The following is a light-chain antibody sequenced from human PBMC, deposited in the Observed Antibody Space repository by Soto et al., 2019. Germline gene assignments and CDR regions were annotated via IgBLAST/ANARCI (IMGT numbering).Light chain of an antibody. CDR1: SSDVGAYNY. CDR2: EVS. Sequence: QAVVTQPPSASGSPGQSVTISCTGTSSDVGAYNYVSWYQQHPGKAPKVMIYEVSKRPSGVPDRFSGSKSGNTASLTVSGLQAEDEAEYYCSSYAGTNRVFGTGTKVTVL. V-gene: IGLV2-8*01. J-gene: IGLJ1*01. CDR3: SSYAGTNRV.